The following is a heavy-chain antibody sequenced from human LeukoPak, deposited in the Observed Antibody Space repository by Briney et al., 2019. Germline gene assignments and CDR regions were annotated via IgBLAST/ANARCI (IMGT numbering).Heavy chain of an antibody. CDR1: GGTFSGYA. J-gene: IGHJ4*02. CDR3: ARDIQYSYGPGPFDY. D-gene: IGHD5-18*01. CDR2: IIPMFGTA. V-gene: IGHV1-69*13. Sequence: GGAVRVSCKDSGGTFSGYAISWVRQALGQGLEWRGGIIPMFGTANYAQTFKGRVTITADESTSTAYMELSSLRFEDTAVYYCARDIQYSYGPGPFDYWGQGTLVTVSS.